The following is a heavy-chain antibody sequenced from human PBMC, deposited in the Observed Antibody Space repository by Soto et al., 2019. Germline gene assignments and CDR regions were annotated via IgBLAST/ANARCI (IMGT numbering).Heavy chain of an antibody. Sequence: QVQLVQSGAEVKKPGASVKVSCKASEYTFTDYYMHCVRQAPGQGLEWLGWINPNSGGTNYAQKFQGWVTMTRDTSISTAYMELSRLRSDDTAVYYCARGGSSSWFDDFFDYWGEGTLVTVSS. CDR1: EYTFTDYY. CDR3: ARGGSSSWFDDFFDY. CDR2: INPNSGGT. D-gene: IGHD6-13*01. V-gene: IGHV1-2*04. J-gene: IGHJ4*02.